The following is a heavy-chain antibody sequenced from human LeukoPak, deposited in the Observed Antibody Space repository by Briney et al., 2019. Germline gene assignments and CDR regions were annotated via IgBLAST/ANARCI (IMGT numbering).Heavy chain of an antibody. Sequence: GRSLRLSCAASGFTFSSYAMHWVRQAPGKGLEWVAVISYDGSNKYYADSVKGRFTISRDNSKNTLYLQMNSLRAGDTAVYYCARGRGPQLAPHFDYWGQGTLVTVSS. CDR1: GFTFSSYA. J-gene: IGHJ4*02. CDR2: ISYDGSNK. D-gene: IGHD6-13*01. CDR3: ARGRGPQLAPHFDY. V-gene: IGHV3-30*04.